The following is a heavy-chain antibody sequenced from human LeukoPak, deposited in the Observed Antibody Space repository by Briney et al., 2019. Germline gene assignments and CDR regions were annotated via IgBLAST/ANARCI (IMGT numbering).Heavy chain of an antibody. J-gene: IGHJ3*02. CDR3: ARHGYGYVSAFDI. Sequence: PSESLSPTCTVSGGSISRYYWNWIRQPPGKGLEWIGYIYYSGSTNYNPSLKSRVAISVDTSKNQFSLKLTSVTAADTAEYYCARHGYGYVSAFDIWGQGTMVTVSS. V-gene: IGHV4-59*01. CDR1: GGSISRYY. D-gene: IGHD5-18*01. CDR2: IYYSGST.